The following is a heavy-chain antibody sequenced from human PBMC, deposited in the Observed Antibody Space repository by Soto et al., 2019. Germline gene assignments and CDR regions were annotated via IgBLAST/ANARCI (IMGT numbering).Heavy chain of an antibody. CDR2: INHSGST. CDR3: AREKVKGYSYGYTLGYFDY. V-gene: IGHV4-34*01. Sequence: SETLSLTCAVYGGSFSGYYWSWIRQPPGKGLEWIGEINHSGSTNYNPSLKSRVTISVDTSKNQFSLKLSSVTAADTAVYYCAREKVKGYSYGYTLGYFDYWGQGTLVTVSS. J-gene: IGHJ4*02. CDR1: GGSFSGYY. D-gene: IGHD5-18*01.